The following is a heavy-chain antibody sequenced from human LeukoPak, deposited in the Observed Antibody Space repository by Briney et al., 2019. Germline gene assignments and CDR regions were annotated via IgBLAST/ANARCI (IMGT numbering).Heavy chain of an antibody. D-gene: IGHD3-10*01. V-gene: IGHV1-46*03. CDR2: INPTGTGT. CDR3: AREESGVYFDY. J-gene: IGHJ4*02. CDR1: VYTFINYY. Sequence: ASVKVSCKASVYTFINYYMHWVRHAPGRGLEWMRFINPTGTGTKDAQNFRGRVTLTSATSTTKVYMKLSSVGSEDSAVYYCAREESGVYFDYWGQGTLVTVSS.